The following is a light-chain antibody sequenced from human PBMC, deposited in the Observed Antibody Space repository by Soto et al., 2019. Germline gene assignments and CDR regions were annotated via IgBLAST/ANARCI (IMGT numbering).Light chain of an antibody. Sequence: FVLTKTRARPYLSPGERSTLSFLASQSVNINLAWYQQKPGQAPRLLIYGASIRATGIPARFSGSGSGTEFTLTINSLQSEDFAVYYCRQYDNWPSTFRQRSKL. J-gene: IGKJ2*02. CDR2: GAS. CDR1: QSVNIN. CDR3: RQYDNWPST. V-gene: IGKV3-15*01.